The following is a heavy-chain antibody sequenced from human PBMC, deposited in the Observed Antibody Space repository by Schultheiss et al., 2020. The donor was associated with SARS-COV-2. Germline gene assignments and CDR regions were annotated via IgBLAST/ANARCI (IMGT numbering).Heavy chain of an antibody. Sequence: GESLKISCAASGFTFSSYWMHWVRQAPGKGLEWVSAISGSGGSTYYADSVKGRFTISRDNSKNTLYLQMNSLRAEDTAVYYCAKSTVTTNFFDYWGQGTLVTVSS. V-gene: IGHV3-23*01. CDR2: ISGSGGST. J-gene: IGHJ4*02. D-gene: IGHD4-17*01. CDR3: AKSTVTTNFFDY. CDR1: GFTFSSYW.